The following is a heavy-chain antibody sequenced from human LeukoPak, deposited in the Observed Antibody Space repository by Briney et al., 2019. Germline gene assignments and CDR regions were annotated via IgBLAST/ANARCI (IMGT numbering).Heavy chain of an antibody. Sequence: GGSLRLSRAASGFTFNTFNMNCDRQAPGKGLECVSSITSGGDYIYYADSVKGRFTTYRDNAKNSLSLQLNSPRVEDTAVYYCARGHYDVLAASYKWTPDYWGQGTLVTVSS. CDR3: ARGHYDVLAASYKWTPDY. V-gene: IGHV3-21*01. CDR1: GFTFNTFN. D-gene: IGHD3-9*01. CDR2: ITSGGDYI. J-gene: IGHJ4*02.